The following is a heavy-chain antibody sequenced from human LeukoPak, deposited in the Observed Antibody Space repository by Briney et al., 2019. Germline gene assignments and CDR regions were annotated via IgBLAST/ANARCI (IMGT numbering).Heavy chain of an antibody. D-gene: IGHD4-17*01. J-gene: IGHJ4*02. CDR1: GFIFSDAW. CDR3: TTEGIGYGDGVFDY. Sequence: GGSLRLSCAASGFIFSDAWMNWVRQAPGKGLEWVGRIKSKTDGGTTDYAAPVKGRFTISRDDSKNTLYLQLNSLKTEDTAVYHCTTEGIGYGDGVFDYWGQGTLVTVSS. V-gene: IGHV3-15*01. CDR2: IKSKTDGGTT.